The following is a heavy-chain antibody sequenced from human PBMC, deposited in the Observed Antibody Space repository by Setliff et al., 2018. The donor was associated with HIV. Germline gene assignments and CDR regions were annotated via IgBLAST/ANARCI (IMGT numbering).Heavy chain of an antibody. J-gene: IGHJ4*02. CDR1: GFSFSSYA. CDR2: IGGSGGST. V-gene: IGHV3-23*01. CDR3: TKSASWDLRGWLH. D-gene: IGHD6-19*01. Sequence: GESLKISCAANGFSFSSYAMNWVRQAPGKGLEWVSGIGGSGGSTYYADSVKGRFTMSRDYSKNMVYLQMSSLRAEDSAVYYCTKSASWDLRGWLHWGQGTPVTVSS.